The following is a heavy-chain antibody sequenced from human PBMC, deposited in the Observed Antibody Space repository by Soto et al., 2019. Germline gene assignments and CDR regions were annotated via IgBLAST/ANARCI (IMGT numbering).Heavy chain of an antibody. CDR3: ARNYYDSSGYPYNWFDP. CDR2: IIPIFGTA. J-gene: IGHJ5*02. Sequence: SVKVSCKASGGTFSSYAISWVRQAPGQGLEWMGGIIPIFGTANYAQKFQGRVTITADKSTSTAYMELSSLRSEDTAVYYCARNYYDSSGYPYNWFDPWGQGTLVTV. CDR1: GGTFSSYA. V-gene: IGHV1-69*06. D-gene: IGHD3-22*01.